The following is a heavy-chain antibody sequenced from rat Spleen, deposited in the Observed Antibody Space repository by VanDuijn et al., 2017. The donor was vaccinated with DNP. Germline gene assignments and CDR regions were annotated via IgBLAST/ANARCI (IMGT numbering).Heavy chain of an antibody. CDR3: ARVPNTYYVMDA. V-gene: IGHV2S8*01. J-gene: IGHJ4*01. CDR1: GFSLTSYG. Sequence: QVQLKESGPGLVQPSQTLSLTCTVSGFSLTSYGVSWVRQPPGKGLEWIAAIWSGGSTYYNSALKSRLSISRDTSKSQVLLKMNSLQTEDTAMYFCARVPNTYYVMDAWGQGASVTVSS. CDR2: IWSGGST. D-gene: IGHD3-8*01.